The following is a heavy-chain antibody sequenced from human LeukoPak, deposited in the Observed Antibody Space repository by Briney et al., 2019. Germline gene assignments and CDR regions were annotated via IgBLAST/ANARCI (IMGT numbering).Heavy chain of an antibody. CDR2: ISSSSSHI. CDR3: ARDRIAVANVIDF. J-gene: IGHJ4*02. Sequence: GGSLRLSCAASGFTFSSYSMNWVRQAPGKGLEWVPSISSSSSHIYYADSLKGRFTISRDNAKNSLYLQMNSLRAEDTAVYYCARDRIAVANVIDFWGQGTLVTVSS. D-gene: IGHD6-19*01. V-gene: IGHV3-21*01. CDR1: GFTFSSYS.